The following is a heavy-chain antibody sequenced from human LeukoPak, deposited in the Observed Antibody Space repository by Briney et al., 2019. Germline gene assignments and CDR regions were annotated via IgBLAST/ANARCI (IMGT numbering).Heavy chain of an antibody. CDR2: INPNSGGT. J-gene: IGHJ5*02. D-gene: IGHD6-19*01. V-gene: IGHV1-2*02. Sequence: GASVKVSCKASGYTFTGYYMHWVRQAPGQGLEWMGWINPNSGGTNYAQKFQGRVTMTRDTSISTAYMELSRLRSDDTAVYYCARDGVGYSSGWYHNWFDPWGQGTLVTVSS. CDR1: GYTFTGYY. CDR3: ARDGVGYSSGWYHNWFDP.